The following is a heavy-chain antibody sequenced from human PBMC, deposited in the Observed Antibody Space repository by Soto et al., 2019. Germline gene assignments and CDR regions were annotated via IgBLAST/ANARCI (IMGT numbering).Heavy chain of an antibody. CDR1: GYTFTNYG. Sequence: QVQLVQSGGEVKKPGASVKVSCKASGYTFTNYGISWVRQAPGQGLEWMGWINVYNGNTKYAQKVQDRVTMTTDTXTXTXXMELRSLRSDDTAVYYCARGVGSGSYYNQYNWFDPWGQGTLVTVSS. CDR2: INVYNGNT. CDR3: ARGVGSGSYYNQYNWFDP. J-gene: IGHJ5*02. D-gene: IGHD3-10*01. V-gene: IGHV1-18*01.